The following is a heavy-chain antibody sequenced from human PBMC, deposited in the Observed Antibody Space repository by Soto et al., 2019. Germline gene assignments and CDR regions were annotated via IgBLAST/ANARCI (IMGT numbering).Heavy chain of an antibody. D-gene: IGHD5-12*01. CDR2: ISPYNGKT. J-gene: IGHJ3*01. V-gene: IGHV1-18*01. CDR3: ARDQPKWLQDAFDV. Sequence: QVQLVQSGGEVKEPGASVTISCKASGYTLVNYGINWVRQAPGQGLEWLGWISPYNGKTEYAQRLQGRVTLTTDLDLRSLRSDDTAVYYCARDQPKWLQDAFDVWGQGTMVTVSS. CDR1: GYTLVNYG.